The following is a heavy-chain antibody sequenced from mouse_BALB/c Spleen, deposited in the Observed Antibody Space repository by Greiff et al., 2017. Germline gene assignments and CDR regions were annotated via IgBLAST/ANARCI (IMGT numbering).Heavy chain of an antibody. D-gene: IGHD1-2*01. CDR2: ISNLAYSI. CDR3: ARSTAEAMDY. Sequence: EVKVVESGGGLVQPGGSRKLSCAASGFTFSDYGMAWVRQAPGKGPEWVAFISNLAYSIYYADTVTGRFTISRENAKNTLYLEMSSLRSEDTAMYYCARSTAEAMDYWGQGTSVTVSS. V-gene: IGHV5-15*02. J-gene: IGHJ4*01. CDR1: GFTFSDYG.